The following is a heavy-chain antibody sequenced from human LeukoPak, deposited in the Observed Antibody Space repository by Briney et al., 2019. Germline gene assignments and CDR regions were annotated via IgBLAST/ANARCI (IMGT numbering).Heavy chain of an antibody. CDR1: TFTFSGPG. V-gene: IGHV3-23*01. CDR3: AKDGGIPGNPDDFDI. Sequence: PGGSLRPSSSPFTSTFTFSGPGISCARQAQGKGLEWASDISPSADAAYYADSVRGRFTISRDNSKNTLYLQMNRLRPEDTAVYDCAKDGGIPGNPDDFDIWDKGTEVIVSS. J-gene: IGHJ3*02. CDR2: ISPSADAA. D-gene: IGHD1-20*01.